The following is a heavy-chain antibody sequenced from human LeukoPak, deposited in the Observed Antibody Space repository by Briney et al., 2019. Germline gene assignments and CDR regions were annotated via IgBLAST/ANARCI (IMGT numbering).Heavy chain of an antibody. Sequence: AGGSLRLSCAASGFTFSSYWMSWVRQAPGKGLEWVANIKEDGSEKYYVDSVTGRFTISRDNAKNSLNLQMNSLGAEDTAVYYCARYCSGGSCYDYWGQGTLVTVSS. CDR3: ARYCSGGSCYDY. V-gene: IGHV3-7*01. J-gene: IGHJ4*02. D-gene: IGHD2-15*01. CDR2: IKEDGSEK. CDR1: GFTFSSYW.